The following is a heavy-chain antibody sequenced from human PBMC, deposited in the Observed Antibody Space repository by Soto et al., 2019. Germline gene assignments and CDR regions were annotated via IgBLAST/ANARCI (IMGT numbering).Heavy chain of an antibody. CDR2: IWYDGSNK. Sequence: QVQLVESGGGVVQPGRSLRLSCAASGFTFSSYGMHWVRQAPGKGLEWVAVIWYDGSNKYYADSVKGRFTISRDNSKNTLYLQMNSLRAEDTAVYYCAREFTDIVVVVAATPNYYYYGMDVWGQGTTVTVSS. V-gene: IGHV3-33*01. CDR1: GFTFSSYG. D-gene: IGHD2-15*01. J-gene: IGHJ6*02. CDR3: AREFTDIVVVVAATPNYYYYGMDV.